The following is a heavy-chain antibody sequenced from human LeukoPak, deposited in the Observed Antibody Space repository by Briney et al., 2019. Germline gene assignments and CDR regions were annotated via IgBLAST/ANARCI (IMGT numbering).Heavy chain of an antibody. CDR1: GFTVSSNY. CDR2: IYSGGST. V-gene: IGHV3-66*01. CDR3: ARDSGWTYYFDY. D-gene: IGHD3-10*01. Sequence: PGGSLRLSCAASGFTVSSNYMSWVRQAPGKGLEWVSVIYSGGSTYYEDSVKGRFTISRDNSKNPLYLQMNSLRAEDTAVYYCARDSGWTYYFDYWGQGTLVTVSS. J-gene: IGHJ4*02.